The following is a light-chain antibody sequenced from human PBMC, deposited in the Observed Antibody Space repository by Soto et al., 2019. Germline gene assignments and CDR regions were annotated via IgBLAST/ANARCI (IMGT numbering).Light chain of an antibody. CDR2: YMS. V-gene: IGKV3-11*01. Sequence: EIVLTQSPATLSSSPGETATLSCRASQYVGTRLAWYQHKPGQAPRLLIYYMSKRATGIPARFSGSGSGTDFTLTISSLAPEDFAIYYCHQRQSWPRTFGQGTKVDNK. CDR1: QYVGTR. CDR3: HQRQSWPRT. J-gene: IGKJ1*01.